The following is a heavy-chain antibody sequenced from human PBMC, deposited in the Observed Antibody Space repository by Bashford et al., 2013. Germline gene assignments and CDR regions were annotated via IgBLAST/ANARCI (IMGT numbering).Heavy chain of an antibody. CDR2: ISGSGGST. V-gene: IGHV3-23*01. J-gene: IGHJ6*02. CDR1: GFTFSSYA. D-gene: IGHD3-3*01. CDR3: VKDVFGGYDFWSGYWHYYYYGMDV. Sequence: GGSLRLSCAASGFTFSSYAMSWVRQAPGKGLEWVSAISGSGGSTYYADSVKGRFTISRDNSKNTLYLQMSSLRAEDTAVYYCVKDVFGGYDFWSGYWHYYYYGMDVWGQGTTVTVSS.